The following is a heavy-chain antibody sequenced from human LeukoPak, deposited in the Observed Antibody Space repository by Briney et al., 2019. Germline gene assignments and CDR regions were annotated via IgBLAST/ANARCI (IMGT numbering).Heavy chain of an antibody. D-gene: IGHD3-10*01. Sequence: NTSETLSLTCAVYGGSFSGYYWSWIRQPPGKGLEWIGEINHSGSTNYNPSLKSRVTISVDTSKNQFSLKLSSVTAADTAVYYCARGSKKFNARITMVRGRPRGWFDPWGQGTLVTVSS. J-gene: IGHJ5*02. CDR2: INHSGST. V-gene: IGHV4-34*01. CDR3: ARGSKKFNARITMVRGRPRGWFDP. CDR1: GGSFSGYY.